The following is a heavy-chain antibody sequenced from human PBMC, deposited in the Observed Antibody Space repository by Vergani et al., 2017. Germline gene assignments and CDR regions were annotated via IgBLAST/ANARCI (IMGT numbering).Heavy chain of an antibody. V-gene: IGHV4-39*01. CDR2: LYNPGKT. D-gene: IGHD3-9*01. CDR3: ARRSGIVYDIFSGTQYFFDF. CDR1: GGSVTSTSYH. Sequence: QLQLKESGPGLVKPSETLSLTCDVSGGSVTSTSYHWAWIRLPPGKGLEWIGSLYNPGKTYYNSSLEGRLSLSVDTSTNQFFMRLNSVTAADTAVYYCARRSGIVYDIFSGTQYFFDFWGQGTLVTVSS. J-gene: IGHJ4*02.